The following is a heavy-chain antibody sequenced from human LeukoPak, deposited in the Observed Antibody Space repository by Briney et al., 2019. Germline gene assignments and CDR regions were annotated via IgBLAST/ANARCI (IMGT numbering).Heavy chain of an antibody. CDR3: ARDNGGGSGDAFDI. D-gene: IGHD3-10*01. Sequence: PGGSLRLSCAASGFSFSSYSMNWVRQAPGKGLEWVSSISSSSSYIYYADSMKGRFTISRDNAKNSLYLQMNSLRAEDTAVYYCARDNGGGSGDAFDIWGQGTMVTVSS. V-gene: IGHV3-21*01. CDR1: GFSFSSYS. J-gene: IGHJ3*02. CDR2: ISSSSSYI.